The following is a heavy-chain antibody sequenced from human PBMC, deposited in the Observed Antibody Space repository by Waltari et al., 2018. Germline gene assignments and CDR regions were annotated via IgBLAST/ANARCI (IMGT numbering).Heavy chain of an antibody. J-gene: IGHJ4*02. CDR3: ARGQGY. Sequence: QVQLQESGPGLVKPSETLSLTCPVSGGSISTDYYWVWIRQPPGKGLEWIGNIHHSGSTYYNPSLKSRVSISLDTSKNQFSLELSSLTADDTAVYYCARGQGYWGQGTLVTVSS. CDR1: GGSISTDYY. CDR2: IHHSGST. V-gene: IGHV4-38-2*02.